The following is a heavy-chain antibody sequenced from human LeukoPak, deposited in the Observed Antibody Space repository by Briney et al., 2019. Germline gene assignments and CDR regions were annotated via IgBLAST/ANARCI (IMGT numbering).Heavy chain of an antibody. CDR1: GFTFSSYA. J-gene: IGHJ4*02. CDR3: ASIVVVVAATDDG. Sequence: GGSLRLSCAASGFTFSSYAMSWVRQAPGKGLEWVSAISGSGGSTYYADSVKGRSTISRDNSKNTLYLQMNSLRAEDTAVYYCASIVVVVAATDDGWGQGTLVTVSS. D-gene: IGHD2-15*01. CDR2: ISGSGGST. V-gene: IGHV3-23*01.